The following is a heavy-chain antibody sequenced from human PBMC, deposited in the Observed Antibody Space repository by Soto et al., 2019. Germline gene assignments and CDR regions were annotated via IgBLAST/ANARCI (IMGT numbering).Heavy chain of an antibody. CDR3: AREYSGYDYQSINWFDP. D-gene: IGHD5-12*01. J-gene: IGHJ5*02. Sequence: SVKVSCKASGGTFSSYTISWVRQAPGQGLEWMGRIIPILGIANYAQKFQGRVTITADKSTSTAYMELSSLRSEDTAVYYCAREYSGYDYQSINWFDPWGQGTLVTVSS. CDR1: GGTFSSYT. V-gene: IGHV1-69*02. CDR2: IIPILGIA.